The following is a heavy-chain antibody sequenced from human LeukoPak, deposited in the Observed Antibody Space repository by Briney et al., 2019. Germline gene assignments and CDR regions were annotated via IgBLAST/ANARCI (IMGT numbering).Heavy chain of an antibody. J-gene: IGHJ5*02. D-gene: IGHD6-13*01. Sequence: SETLSLTCAVYGGSFSGYYWSWIRQPPGKGLEWIGEINHSGSTNYNPSLKSRVTTSVDKSKNQFSLKLSSVTAADTAVYYCARGYSSSWYPNWFDPWGQGTLVTVSS. V-gene: IGHV4-34*01. CDR3: ARGYSSSWYPNWFDP. CDR1: GGSFSGYY. CDR2: INHSGST.